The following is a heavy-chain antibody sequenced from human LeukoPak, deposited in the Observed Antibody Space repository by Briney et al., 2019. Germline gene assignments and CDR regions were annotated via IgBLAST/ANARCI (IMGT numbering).Heavy chain of an antibody. D-gene: IGHD2-15*01. J-gene: IGHJ4*02. V-gene: IGHV3-64D*09. CDR2: ISTDGDRT. CDR3: VTHMGVVRRTDY. CDR1: GFNFSNHA. Sequence: QPGRSLRLSCSASGFNFSNHAMHWVRQVPGKGLEYVSHISTDGDRTSYPDSVKARFTISRDNSKNILYLQMRSLKAEDTALYYCVTHMGVVRRTDYWGQGTLVTVSS.